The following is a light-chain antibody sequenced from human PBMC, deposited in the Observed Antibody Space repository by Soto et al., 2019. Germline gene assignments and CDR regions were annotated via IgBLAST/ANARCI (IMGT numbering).Light chain of an antibody. Sequence: QSVLTQPPSASGTPGQTVTISCSGTSSNIGSNAVSWYQHFPGTAPKVLIYSDDQRPSGVPDRFSGSKSGTSASLAISGLQSEDEADYYCAAWDDSLNGPVFGGGTQLTVL. CDR2: SDD. CDR3: AAWDDSLNGPV. V-gene: IGLV1-44*01. CDR1: SSNIGSNA. J-gene: IGLJ7*01.